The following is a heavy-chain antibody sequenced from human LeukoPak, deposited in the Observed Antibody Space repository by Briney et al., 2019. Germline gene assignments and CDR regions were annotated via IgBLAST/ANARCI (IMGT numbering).Heavy chain of an antibody. Sequence: SETLSLTCAVSGGSISSSNWWSWVRQPPGKGLEWIGEIYHSGSTNYNPSLKSRVTISVDTSKNQFSLKLSSVTAADTAVYYCASGRRPVAGIPPFDYWGQGTLVTVSS. CDR1: GGSISSSNW. CDR3: ASGRRPVAGIPPFDY. V-gene: IGHV4-4*02. J-gene: IGHJ4*02. CDR2: IYHSGST. D-gene: IGHD6-19*01.